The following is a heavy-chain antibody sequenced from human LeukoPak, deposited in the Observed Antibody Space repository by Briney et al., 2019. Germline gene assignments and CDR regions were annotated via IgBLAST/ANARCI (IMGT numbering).Heavy chain of an antibody. J-gene: IGHJ4*02. V-gene: IGHV3-7*01. CDR2: IKQDGSEK. CDR3: ARVACGGSCYGYY. Sequence: GGSLRLSCAASRVTFSSYWMSWVRQAPGKGLEWVANIKQDGSEKYYVDSVKGRFTISRDNAKNSLYLQMNSLRAEDTAVYYCARVACGGSCYGYYWGQGTLVTVSS. D-gene: IGHD2-15*01. CDR1: RVTFSSYW.